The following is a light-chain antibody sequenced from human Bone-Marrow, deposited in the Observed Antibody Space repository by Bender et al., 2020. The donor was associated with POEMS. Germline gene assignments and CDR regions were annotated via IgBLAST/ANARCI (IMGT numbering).Light chain of an antibody. CDR2: GVT. CDR3: TSYTRPSTLL. V-gene: IGLV2-14*03. J-gene: IGLJ2*01. Sequence: LIIFGVTYRPSGVSNRFSGSTSGNTASLTIPGLQTDDEAYYYCTSYTRPSTLLFGGGTKVTVL.